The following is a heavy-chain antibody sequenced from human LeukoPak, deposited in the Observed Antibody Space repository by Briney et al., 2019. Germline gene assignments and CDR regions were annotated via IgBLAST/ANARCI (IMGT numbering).Heavy chain of an antibody. D-gene: IGHD5-18*01. CDR1: GFTFSSYS. CDR3: AREYSSGYGFDY. V-gene: IGHV3-21*01. Sequence: GGSLRLSCAASGFTFSSYSMNCVRQAPGEGLEWVSSICTSSTYIYYADSVKGGFTISRDNAKNSLYLQMNSLRAEDTAVYSCAREYSSGYGFDYWGQGTPVTVSS. J-gene: IGHJ4*02. CDR2: ICTSSTYI.